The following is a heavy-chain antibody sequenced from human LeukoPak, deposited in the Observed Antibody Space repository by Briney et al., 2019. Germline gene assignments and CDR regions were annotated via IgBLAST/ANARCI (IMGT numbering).Heavy chain of an antibody. CDR1: GFTFSSYA. CDR2: ISGSGGST. D-gene: IGHD3-22*01. Sequence: GGSLGLSCAASGFTFSSYAMSWVRQAPGKGLEWVSAISGSGGSTYYADSVKGRFTISRDNSKNTLYLQMNSLRAEDTAVYYCAKDDVYYDSFDYWGQGTLVTVSS. CDR3: AKDDVYYDSFDY. V-gene: IGHV3-23*01. J-gene: IGHJ4*02.